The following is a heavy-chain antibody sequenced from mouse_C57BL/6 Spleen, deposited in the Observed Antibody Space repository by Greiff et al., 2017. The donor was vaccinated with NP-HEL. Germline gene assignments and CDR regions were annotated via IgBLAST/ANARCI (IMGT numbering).Heavy chain of an antibody. Sequence: VQLQQPGTELVKPGASVKLSCKASGYTFTGYWMPWVSQRPGQGLEWVANINPSSGGTNYIDKFKSQATLAVDKSSSTAYMQLSSLTAEDYAVYYCARWLPHGYWGQGTTLTVSS. CDR1: GYTFTGYW. J-gene: IGHJ2*01. CDR2: INPSSGGT. CDR3: ARWLPHGY. V-gene: IGHV1-53*01. D-gene: IGHD2-2*01.